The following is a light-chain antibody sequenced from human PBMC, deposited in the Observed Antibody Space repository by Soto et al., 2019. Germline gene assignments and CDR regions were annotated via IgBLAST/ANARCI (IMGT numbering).Light chain of an antibody. Sequence: PDERAALSCRASESVSGSYIAWYQQKVGQSPRLLIYGASNRATGIPDRFSGSGSGTDFTLTISRLEPEDFAMYYCQQYGRTFGLGTKVDIK. V-gene: IGKV3-20*01. CDR2: GAS. J-gene: IGKJ1*01. CDR3: QQYGRT. CDR1: ESVSGSY.